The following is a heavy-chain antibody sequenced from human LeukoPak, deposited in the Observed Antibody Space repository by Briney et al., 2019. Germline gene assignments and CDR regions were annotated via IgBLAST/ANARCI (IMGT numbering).Heavy chain of an antibody. D-gene: IGHD3-10*01. CDR3: AKTITMVRGVIMGDYYYGMDV. Sequence: TGGSLRLSCVASGFTFSSYAMSWVRQAPGKGLEWVSAISGSGGSTYYADSVKGRFTISRDNSKNTLYLQMNSLRAEDTAVYYCAKTITMVRGVIMGDYYYGMDVWGQGTTVTVSS. CDR2: ISGSGGST. V-gene: IGHV3-23*01. J-gene: IGHJ6*02. CDR1: GFTFSSYA.